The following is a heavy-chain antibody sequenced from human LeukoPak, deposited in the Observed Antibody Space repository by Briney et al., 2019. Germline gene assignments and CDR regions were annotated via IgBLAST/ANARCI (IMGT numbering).Heavy chain of an antibody. V-gene: IGHV1-2*02. J-gene: IGHJ4*02. D-gene: IGHD3-10*01. CDR1: GYTFTGYY. CDR2: INPNSGGT. CDR3: ARLSWVQGAILANPLDY. Sequence: ASVKVSCKSSGYTFTGYYMHWVRQAPGQGLEWMGWINPNSGGTNYAQKFQGRVTMTRDTSISTAYMELSRLRSDDTAVYYCARLSWVQGAILANPLDYWGQGTLVTVSS.